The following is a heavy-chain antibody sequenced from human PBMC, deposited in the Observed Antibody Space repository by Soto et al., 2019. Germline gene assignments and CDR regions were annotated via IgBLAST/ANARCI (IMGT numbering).Heavy chain of an antibody. D-gene: IGHD2-15*01. Sequence: PGGSLRLSCAASGFTFSTYAMSWVRQAPGEGLEWVSGISGGGESLFYADSVKGRFSISRDNSKSTLYLEMNSLRADDTAVYYCAKEAPYCSDGYCFFDYWGQGTQVTVSS. CDR1: GFTFSTYA. CDR2: ISGGGESL. J-gene: IGHJ4*02. V-gene: IGHV3-23*01. CDR3: AKEAPYCSDGYCFFDY.